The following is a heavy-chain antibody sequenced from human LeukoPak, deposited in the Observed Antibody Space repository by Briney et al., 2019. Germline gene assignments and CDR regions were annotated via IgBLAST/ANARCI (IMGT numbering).Heavy chain of an antibody. CDR2: MNPNSGNT. V-gene: IGHV1-8*03. D-gene: IGHD2-2*02. Sequence: GASVKVSCKASGYTFTSYDINWVRQATGQGLEWVGWMNPNSGNTGYAQKFQGRVTITRNTSISTAYMELSSLRSEDTAVYYCARLGYCSSTSCYTANHYYYYYYMDVWGKGTTVTVSS. CDR1: GYTFTSYD. J-gene: IGHJ6*03. CDR3: ARLGYCSSTSCYTANHYYYYYYMDV.